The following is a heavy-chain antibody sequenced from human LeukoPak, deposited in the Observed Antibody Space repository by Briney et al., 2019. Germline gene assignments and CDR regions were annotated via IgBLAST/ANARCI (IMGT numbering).Heavy chain of an antibody. Sequence: SETLSLICAVSGGSISSSNWWSWVRQPPGKGLEWIGEIYHSGSTNYNPSLKSRVTISVDKSKNQFSLKLSSVTAADTAVYYCASLGYSGYDLLLDYWGQGTLVTVSS. V-gene: IGHV4-4*02. D-gene: IGHD5-12*01. CDR3: ASLGYSGYDLLLDY. CDR1: GGSISSSNW. J-gene: IGHJ4*02. CDR2: IYHSGST.